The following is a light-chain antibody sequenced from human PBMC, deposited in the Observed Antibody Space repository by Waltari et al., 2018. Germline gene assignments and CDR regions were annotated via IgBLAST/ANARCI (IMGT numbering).Light chain of an antibody. CDR1: QSILYNSHDKNY. Sequence: DIVITQSPESLAGSLGGRATINCRSSQSILYNSHDKNYLAWYQQKPGPPPKFRIYWASTRYSGVPERFSGSGSGTDFSLTISSLQPEDVAVYYCQQYYSRRTFGRGTRVEIK. CDR2: WAS. CDR3: QQYYSRRT. J-gene: IGKJ1*01. V-gene: IGKV4-1*01.